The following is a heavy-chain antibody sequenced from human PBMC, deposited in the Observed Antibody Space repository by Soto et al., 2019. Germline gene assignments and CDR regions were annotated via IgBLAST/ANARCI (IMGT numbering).Heavy chain of an antibody. V-gene: IGHV4-59*04. Sequence: SETLSLTCTVSGGSISSYYWSWIRQPPGKGLGWIAYIFHTGSTFYNSSLKPRVSISVDRSKNQFSLKLKSVTETDTAVYYCARVKVGDLFRFNWFFDLWGRGTLVTVSS. D-gene: IGHD3-3*01. CDR3: ARVKVGDLFRFNWFFDL. J-gene: IGHJ2*01. CDR2: IFHTGST. CDR1: GGSISSYY.